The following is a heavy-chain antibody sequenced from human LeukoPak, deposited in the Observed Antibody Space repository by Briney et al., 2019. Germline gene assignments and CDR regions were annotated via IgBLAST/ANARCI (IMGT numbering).Heavy chain of an antibody. D-gene: IGHD6-19*01. J-gene: IGHJ4*02. V-gene: IGHV1-69*05. CDR3: AREGHVHGGWYGIAY. CDR1: GGTFSSYA. CDR2: IIPIFGTA. Sequence: SVKVSCKASGGTFSSYAISWVRQAPGQGLEWMGGIIPIFGTANYAQKFQGRVTITTDESTSTAYMELSSLRSEDTAVYYCAREGHVHGGWYGIAYWGQGTLVTVSS.